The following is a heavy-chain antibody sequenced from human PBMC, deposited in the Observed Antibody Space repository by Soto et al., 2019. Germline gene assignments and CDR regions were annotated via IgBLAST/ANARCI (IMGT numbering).Heavy chain of an antibody. D-gene: IGHD3-10*01. CDR2: VYYSGST. V-gene: IGHV4-39*01. CDR3: ARTSPARLLLFDPSDPSSFDP. Sequence: SETLSLTCTVSGGSVSSSSYYWGWVRQPPGKGLEWIGSVYYSGSTYYNPSLESRVTISVDTSKNQFSLKLISVTAADTAVYYCARTSPARLLLFDPSDPSSFDPWGPGILVT. CDR1: GGSVSSSSYY. J-gene: IGHJ5*02.